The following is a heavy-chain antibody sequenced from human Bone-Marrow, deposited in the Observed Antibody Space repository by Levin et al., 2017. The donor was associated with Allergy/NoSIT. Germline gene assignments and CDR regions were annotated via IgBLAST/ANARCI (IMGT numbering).Heavy chain of an antibody. D-gene: IGHD1/OR15-1a*01. V-gene: IGHV3-11*01. J-gene: IGHJ6*02. CDR2: ISSRGTTM. CDR3: ARDMNKAQYNYGMDV. Sequence: GGSLRLSCAASGFTLSDYYMSWIRQAPGKGLEWVSYISSRGTTMYRADSVKGRFTISRDNAKNSLSLQMNSLRADDTAVYYCARDMNKAQYNYGMDVWGQGTTVTVSS. CDR1: GFTLSDYY.